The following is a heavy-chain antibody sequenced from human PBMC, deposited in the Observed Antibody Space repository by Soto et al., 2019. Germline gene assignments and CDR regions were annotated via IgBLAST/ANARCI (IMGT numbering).Heavy chain of an antibody. CDR1: GFTFSSYG. CDR3: ARSRCNGGNCPLDY. Sequence: GGSLRLSCAASGFTFSSYGIHWVRQAPGKGLEWVAVIWYDGSNKYYADSVKGRFTISRDNSKNTLYLQMNSLRAEDTAVYYCARSRCNGGNCPLDYWGQGTLVTVSS. J-gene: IGHJ4*02. CDR2: IWYDGSNK. V-gene: IGHV3-33*01. D-gene: IGHD2-15*01.